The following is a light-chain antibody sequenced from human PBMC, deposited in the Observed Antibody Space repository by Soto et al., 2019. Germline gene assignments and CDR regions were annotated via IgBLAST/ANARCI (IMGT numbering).Light chain of an antibody. Sequence: DIQMTQSPSTLSASVGDRVTITCRASQSISNWLAWYQQKPGKAPKLLIYDASSLETGVPSRFSGSGSGTEFTLTISSLQPDDFATYYCKQYNSYWTFGQGTKVEIK. CDR1: QSISNW. J-gene: IGKJ1*01. CDR3: KQYNSYWT. CDR2: DAS. V-gene: IGKV1-5*01.